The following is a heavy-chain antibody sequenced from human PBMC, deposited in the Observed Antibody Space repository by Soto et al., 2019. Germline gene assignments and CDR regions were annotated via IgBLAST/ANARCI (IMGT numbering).Heavy chain of an antibody. CDR3: AREGSTGGFDY. CDR2: IYYSGST. D-gene: IGHD2-8*02. Sequence: PSETLSLTCTVSGCSISSYYWSWIRQPPGKGLEWIAYIYYSGSTKYNPSLKSRATISLDTSKNQFSLKLNSVTAADTAVYYCAREGSTGGFDYCGQGNMVTVSS. V-gene: IGHV4-59*01. CDR1: GCSISSYY. J-gene: IGHJ4*02.